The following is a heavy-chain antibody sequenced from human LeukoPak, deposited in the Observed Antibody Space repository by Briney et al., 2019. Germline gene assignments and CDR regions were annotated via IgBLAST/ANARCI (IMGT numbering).Heavy chain of an antibody. CDR3: ARGPSDFDY. J-gene: IGHJ4*02. CDR2: ISAYNGNT. CDR1: GYTFTSYG. V-gene: IGHV1-18*01. D-gene: IGHD3-3*01. Sequence: ASVKVSGKASGYTFTSYGISWVRQAPGQGLEWMGWISAYNGNTNYAQKLQGRVTITRNTSISTAYMELSSLRSEDTAVYYCARGPSDFDYWGQGTLVTVSS.